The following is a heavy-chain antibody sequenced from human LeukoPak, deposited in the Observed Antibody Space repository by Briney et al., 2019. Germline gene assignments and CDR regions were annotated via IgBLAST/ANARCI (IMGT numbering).Heavy chain of an antibody. CDR2: IYYSGST. V-gene: IGHV4-39*07. CDR3: AGLGSGSNYYYYYMDV. CDR1: GGSISSSSYY. D-gene: IGHD3-3*01. J-gene: IGHJ6*03. Sequence: SETLSLTCTVSGGSISSSSYYWGWIRQPPGKGLEWIGSIYYSGSTYYNPSLKSRVTISVDTSKNQFSLKLSSVTAADTAVYYCAGLGSGSNYYYYYMDVWGKGTTVTVSS.